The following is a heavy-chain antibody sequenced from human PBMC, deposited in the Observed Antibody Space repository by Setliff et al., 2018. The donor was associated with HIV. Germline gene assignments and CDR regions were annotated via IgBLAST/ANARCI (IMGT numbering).Heavy chain of an antibody. J-gene: IGHJ3*01. CDR3: AGVQRAYAAFDV. Sequence: SETLSLTCTVAGGSINNHYWYWIRQPPGKGLEWIGYIYISGTTNYNPSLKSRVTLSVDTSKHQSSLKLSSVTAADTAVYYCAGVQRAYAAFDVWGQGTMVTVSS. V-gene: IGHV4-59*11. D-gene: IGHD4-17*01. CDR1: GGSINNHY. CDR2: IYISGTT.